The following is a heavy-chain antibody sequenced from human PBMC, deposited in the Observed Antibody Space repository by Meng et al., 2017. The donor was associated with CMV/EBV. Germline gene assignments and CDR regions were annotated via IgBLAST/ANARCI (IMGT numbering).Heavy chain of an antibody. J-gene: IGHJ5*02. CDR1: GGSGSFSLYY. V-gene: IGHV4-34*01. Sequence: SQTLSLTCGVSGGSGSFSLYYWSWIRQPPGKGLEWIGEINHSGTTNYNPSLKSRVAISLDTSKSQFSLKLTSVTAADTAVYYCARASSGSYAGIRASFWFDPWGQGTLVTVSS. CDR3: ARASSGSYAGIRASFWFDP. CDR2: INHSGTT. D-gene: IGHD1-26*01.